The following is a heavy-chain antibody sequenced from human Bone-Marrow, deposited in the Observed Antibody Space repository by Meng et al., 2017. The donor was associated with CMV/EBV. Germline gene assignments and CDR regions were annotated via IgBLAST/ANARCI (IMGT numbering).Heavy chain of an antibody. Sequence: GGSLRLSCAASGFTFSNAWMSWVRQAPGKGLEWVGRIKSKTDGGATDYAAPVKGRFTISRDDSKNTLYLQMKSLKTEDTAVYYCTADFLGVYYFDYCGQGTLVTVSS. CDR3: TADFLGVYYFDY. J-gene: IGHJ4*02. D-gene: IGHD2-8*01. CDR1: GFTFSNAW. V-gene: IGHV3-15*01. CDR2: IKSKTDGGAT.